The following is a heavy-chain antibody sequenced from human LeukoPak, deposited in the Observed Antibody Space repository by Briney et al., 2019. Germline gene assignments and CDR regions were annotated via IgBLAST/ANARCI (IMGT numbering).Heavy chain of an antibody. CDR1: GGSISSGGYY. J-gene: IGHJ4*02. V-gene: IGHV4-61*08. Sequence: SETLSLTCTVSGGSISSGGYYWSWIRQPPGKGLEWIGYIYYSGSTNYNPSLKSRVTISVDTSKNQFSLKLSSVTAADTAVYYCARVPLMVRRVIFDYWGQGTLVTVSS. CDR2: IYYSGST. D-gene: IGHD3-10*01. CDR3: ARVPLMVRRVIFDY.